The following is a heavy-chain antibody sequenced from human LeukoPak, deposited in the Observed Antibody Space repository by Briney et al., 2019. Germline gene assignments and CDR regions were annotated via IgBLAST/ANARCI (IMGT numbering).Heavy chain of an antibody. V-gene: IGHV3-21*01. Sequence: GGSLRLSCAASGFTFSSYSMNWVRQAPGKGLERVSSISSSSSHIYYADSVKGRFTISRDNAKNSLYLQMNSLRAEDTAVYYCVSSIQDAFDIWGQGTMVTVSS. CDR2: ISSSSSHI. CDR3: VSSIQDAFDI. CDR1: GFTFSSYS. D-gene: IGHD6-13*01. J-gene: IGHJ3*02.